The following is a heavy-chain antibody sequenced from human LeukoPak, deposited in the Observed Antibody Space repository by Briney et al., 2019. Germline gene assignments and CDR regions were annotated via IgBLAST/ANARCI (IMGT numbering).Heavy chain of an antibody. V-gene: IGHV3-48*03. CDR3: VREGYYDSSGYLGVFDY. CDR2: ISDSGSTK. CDR1: GFTFSSYE. J-gene: IGHJ4*02. D-gene: IGHD3-22*01. Sequence: GGSLRLSCAASGFTFSSYEMNWVRQAPGKGLEWVSYISDSGSTKYYADSVKGRFAISRDNAKNSVYLQMKSLRAEDTAVYYCVREGYYDSSGYLGVFDYWGQGTLVTVSS.